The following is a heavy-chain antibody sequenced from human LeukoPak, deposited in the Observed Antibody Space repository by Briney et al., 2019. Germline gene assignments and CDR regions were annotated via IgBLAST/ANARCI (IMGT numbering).Heavy chain of an antibody. V-gene: IGHV3-53*01. D-gene: IGHD6-19*01. Sequence: GGSLRLSCAASGFTVSSNFMSWVRQAPGKGLEWVSVIYSDGNTYYADSVKGRFTIFRDNSKNTVYLQMNSLRAEDTAVYYCARSGSGWFDYWGQGTLVTVSS. J-gene: IGHJ4*02. CDR2: IYSDGNT. CDR3: ARSGSGWFDY. CDR1: GFTVSSNF.